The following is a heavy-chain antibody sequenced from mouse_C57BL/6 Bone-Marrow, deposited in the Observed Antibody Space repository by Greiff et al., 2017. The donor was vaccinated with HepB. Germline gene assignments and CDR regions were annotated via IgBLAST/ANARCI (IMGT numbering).Heavy chain of an antibody. CDR2: IYPGSGST. D-gene: IGHD1-1*01. V-gene: IGHV1-55*01. Sequence: VQLQQPGAELVKPGASVKMSCKASGYTFTSYWITWVKQRPGQGLEWIGDIYPGSGSTNYNEKFKSKATLTVDTSSSTAYMELSSLTSEDSAVYYCARDYYGSSYVWYFDVWGTGTTVTVSS. CDR1: GYTFTSYW. CDR3: ARDYYGSSYVWYFDV. J-gene: IGHJ1*03.